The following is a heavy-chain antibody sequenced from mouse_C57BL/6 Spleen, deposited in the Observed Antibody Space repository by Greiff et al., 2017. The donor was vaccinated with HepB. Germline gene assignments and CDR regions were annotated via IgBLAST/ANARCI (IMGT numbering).Heavy chain of an antibody. V-gene: IGHV3-6*01. Sequence: EVKLMESGPGLVKPSQSLSLTCSVTGYSITSGYYWNWIRQFPGNKLEWMGYISYDGSNNYNPSLKNRISITRDTSKNQFFLKLNSVTTEDTATYYCARVELDYAMDYWGQGTSVTVSS. CDR3: ARVELDYAMDY. CDR2: ISYDGSN. CDR1: GYSITSGYY. D-gene: IGHD3-3*01. J-gene: IGHJ4*01.